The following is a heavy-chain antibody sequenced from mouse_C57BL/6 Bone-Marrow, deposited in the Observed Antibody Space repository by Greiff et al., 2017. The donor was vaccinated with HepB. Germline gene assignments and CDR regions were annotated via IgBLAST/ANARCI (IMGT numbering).Heavy chain of an antibody. CDR2: IYWDDDK. V-gene: IGHV8-12*01. CDR3: SRNPRAMDY. CDR1: GFSLSTSGMG. Sequence: VKLMESGPGILQPSQTLSLTCSFSGFSLSTSGMGVSWIRQPSGKGLEWLAHIYWDDDKRYNPSLKSRLTISKDTSRNQVFLKITSVDTADTSTYYCSRNPRAMDYWGQGTSVTVSS. J-gene: IGHJ4*01.